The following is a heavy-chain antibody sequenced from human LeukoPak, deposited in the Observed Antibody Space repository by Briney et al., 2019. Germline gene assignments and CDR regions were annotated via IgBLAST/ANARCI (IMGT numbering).Heavy chain of an antibody. D-gene: IGHD3-22*01. CDR1: GFTFSSYG. V-gene: IGHV3-21*01. CDR2: ISSSSSYI. CDR3: ARAGYYDSSGYPGGFDY. J-gene: IGHJ4*02. Sequence: PGGSLRLSCAASGFTFSSYGMNWVRQAPGKGLEWVSSISSSSSYIYYADSVKGRFTISRDNAKNSLYLQMNSLRAEDTAVYYCARAGYYDSSGYPGGFDYWGQGTLVTVSS.